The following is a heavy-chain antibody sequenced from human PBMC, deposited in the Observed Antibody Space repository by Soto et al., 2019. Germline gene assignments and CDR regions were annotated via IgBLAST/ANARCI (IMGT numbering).Heavy chain of an antibody. CDR1: GGSISSSSYY. D-gene: IGHD5-12*01. V-gene: IGHV4-39*01. CDR3: ARTRDGYGWLDP. J-gene: IGHJ5*02. Sequence: SETLSLTCTVSGGSISSSSYYWGWIRQPPGKGLEWIGSIYYSGSTYYNPSLKSRVTISVDTSKNQFSLKLSSVTAADTAVYYCARTRDGYGWLDPWGQGTLVTVSS. CDR2: IYYSGST.